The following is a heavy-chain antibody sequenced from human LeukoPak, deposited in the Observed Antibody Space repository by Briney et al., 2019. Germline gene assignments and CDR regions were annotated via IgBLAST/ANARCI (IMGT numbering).Heavy chain of an antibody. CDR2: IYYSGST. CDR1: GGSISSGDYY. Sequence: SQTLSLTCTVSGGSISSGDYYWSWIRQPPGKGLEWIGYIYYSGSTYYNPSLKSRVTISVDTSKNQFSLKLSSVTAADTAVYYCARVRRCSSTSCFRSQSQDPVVGWFDPWGQGTLVTVSS. CDR3: ARVRRCSSTSCFRSQSQDPVVGWFDP. J-gene: IGHJ5*02. D-gene: IGHD2-2*01. V-gene: IGHV4-30-4*08.